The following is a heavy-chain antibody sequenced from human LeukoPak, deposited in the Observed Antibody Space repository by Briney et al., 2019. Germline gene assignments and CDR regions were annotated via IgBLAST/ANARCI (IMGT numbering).Heavy chain of an antibody. V-gene: IGHV1-69*13. CDR2: IIPIFGTA. CDR3: ASRIAAAGTLGN. J-gene: IGHJ4*02. D-gene: IGHD6-13*01. Sequence: ASVKVSCKASGGTFSSYAISWVRQAPGQGLEWMGGIIPIFGTANYAQKFQGRVTITADESTSTAYMELSSLRSEDTAVYYCASRIAAAGTLGNWGQGTLVTVSS. CDR1: GGTFSSYA.